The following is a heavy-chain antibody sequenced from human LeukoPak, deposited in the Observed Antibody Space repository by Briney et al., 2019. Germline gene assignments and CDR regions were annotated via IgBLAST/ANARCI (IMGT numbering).Heavy chain of an antibody. Sequence: PSQTLSLTCTVSGGSISSGGYYWSWMRQHPGKGLEWIGYIYYSGSTYYNPSLKSRVTISVDTSKNQFSLKLSSVTAADTAVYYCARDRYCSGGSCYSGYWFDPWGQGTLVTVSS. CDR1: GGSISSGGYY. J-gene: IGHJ5*02. CDR2: IYYSGST. D-gene: IGHD2-15*01. CDR3: ARDRYCSGGSCYSGYWFDP. V-gene: IGHV4-31*03.